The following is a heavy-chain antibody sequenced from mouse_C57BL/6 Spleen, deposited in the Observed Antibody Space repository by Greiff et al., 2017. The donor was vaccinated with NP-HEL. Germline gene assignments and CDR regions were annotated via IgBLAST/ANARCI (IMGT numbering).Heavy chain of an antibody. J-gene: IGHJ2*01. Sequence: QVQLQQSGAELVKPGASVKISCKASGYAFSSYWMNWVKQRPGKGLEWIGQIYPGDGDTNYNGKFKGKATLTADKSSSTAYMQLSSLTSEDSAVYFCARDDHDRGGYFDYWGQGTTLTVSS. V-gene: IGHV1-80*01. CDR3: ARDDHDRGGYFDY. CDR1: GYAFSSYW. CDR2: IYPGDGDT. D-gene: IGHD2-12*01.